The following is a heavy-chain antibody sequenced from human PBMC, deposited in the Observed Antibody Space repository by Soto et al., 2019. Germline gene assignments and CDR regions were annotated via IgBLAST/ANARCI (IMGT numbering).Heavy chain of an antibody. CDR1: GFTVSSNY. J-gene: IGHJ6*03. V-gene: IGHV3-66*01. D-gene: IGHD3-3*01. CDR2: IYSGGST. Sequence: GGSLRLSCAASGFTVSSNYMSWVRQAPGKGLEWVSVIYSGGSTYYADSVKGRFTISRDNSKNTLYLQMNSLRAEDTAVYYCARDKGYDYGKEVGYYMDVWGKGTTVTVSS. CDR3: ARDKGYDYGKEVGYYMDV.